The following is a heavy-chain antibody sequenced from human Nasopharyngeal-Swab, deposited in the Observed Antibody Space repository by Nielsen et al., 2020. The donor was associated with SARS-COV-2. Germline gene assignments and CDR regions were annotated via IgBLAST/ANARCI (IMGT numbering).Heavy chain of an antibody. CDR2: IYYNGNT. J-gene: IGHJ4*02. V-gene: IGHV4-39*01. Sequence: GSLRLSCTVSGDSTAYSTFYWGWIRQPPGKGLEWIGNIYYNGNTYRNPSLKSRLTISVDKSKNQFSLQLSSVTAADTAVYYCVRSSSWYYFDYWAQGTQVTVSS. CDR1: GDSTAYSTFY. CDR3: VRSSSWYYFDY. D-gene: IGHD6-13*01.